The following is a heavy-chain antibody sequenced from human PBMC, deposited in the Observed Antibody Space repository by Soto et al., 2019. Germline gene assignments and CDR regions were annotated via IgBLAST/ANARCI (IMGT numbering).Heavy chain of an antibody. V-gene: IGHV3-23*01. CDR3: AKGYGSGIPQYYSSYMDV. CDR1: GFTFSSYA. D-gene: IGHD3-10*01. J-gene: IGHJ6*03. Sequence: GGSLRLSCAASGFTFSSYAMSWVRQAPGKGLEWVSAISGSGGSTYYADSVKGRFTISRDNSKNTLYLQMNSLRAEDTAVYYCAKGYGSGIPQYYSSYMDVWGKGTPVTVSS. CDR2: ISGSGGST.